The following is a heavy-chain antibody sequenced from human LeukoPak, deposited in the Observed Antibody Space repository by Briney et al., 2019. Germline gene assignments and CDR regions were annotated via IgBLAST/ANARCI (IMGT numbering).Heavy chain of an antibody. Sequence: GASVKVSCKASGYTFTSYYMHWVRQAPGQGLEWMGIINPSGGSTSYAQKFQGRVTMTRDTSKSTVYMELSSLRSEDTAVYYCERSCWNYLDFDLWGRGTLVTVSS. J-gene: IGHJ2*01. CDR3: ERSCWNYLDFDL. D-gene: IGHD1-1*01. V-gene: IGHV1-46*01. CDR1: GYTFTSYY. CDR2: INPSGGST.